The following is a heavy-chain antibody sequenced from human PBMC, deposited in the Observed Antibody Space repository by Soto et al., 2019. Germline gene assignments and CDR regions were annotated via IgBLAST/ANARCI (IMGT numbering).Heavy chain of an antibody. Sequence: GGSLRLSCAASGFTFSSYAMHWVRQAPGKGLEWLAVISYDGSNKYYADSVKGRFTISRDNSKNTLYLQMNSLRAEDTAVYYCAREYYMDTAMVTTPGLDYWFQGTLVTVAS. CDR3: AREYYMDTAMVTTPGLDY. CDR1: GFTFSSYA. V-gene: IGHV3-30-3*01. CDR2: ISYDGSNK. J-gene: IGHJ4*02. D-gene: IGHD5-18*01.